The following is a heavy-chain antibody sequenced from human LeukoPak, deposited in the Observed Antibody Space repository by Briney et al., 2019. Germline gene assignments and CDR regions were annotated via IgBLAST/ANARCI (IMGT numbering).Heavy chain of an antibody. J-gene: IGHJ4*02. V-gene: IGHV3-48*04. CDR2: ISSSGSTI. CDR1: GFTFSRYN. CDR3: ARDGYYDSSGYYYGY. D-gene: IGHD3-22*01. Sequence: PGGSLRLSCAASGFTFSRYNMNWVRQAPGKGLEWVSYISSSGSTIYYADSVKGRFTISRDNAKNSLYLQMNSLRAEDTAVYYCARDGYYDSSGYYYGYWGQGTLVTVSS.